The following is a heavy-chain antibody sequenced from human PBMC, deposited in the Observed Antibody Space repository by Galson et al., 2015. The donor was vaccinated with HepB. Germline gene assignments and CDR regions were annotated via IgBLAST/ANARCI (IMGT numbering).Heavy chain of an antibody. CDR2: IIPILGIA. J-gene: IGHJ5*02. V-gene: IGHV1-69*04. Sequence: SVKVSCKASGGTFSSYAISWVRQAPGQGLEWMGRIIPILGIANYAQKFQGRVTITADKSTSTAYMELSSLRSEDTAVYYCARATSGEANITMVRGVIIKGYNWFDPWGQGTLVTVSS. CDR3: ARATSGEANITMVRGVIIKGYNWFDP. CDR1: GGTFSSYA. D-gene: IGHD3-10*01.